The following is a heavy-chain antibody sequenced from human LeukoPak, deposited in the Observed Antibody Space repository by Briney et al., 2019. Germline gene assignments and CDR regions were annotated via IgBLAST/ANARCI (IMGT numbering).Heavy chain of an antibody. D-gene: IGHD3-10*01. J-gene: IGHJ3*02. V-gene: IGHV1-69*01. Sequence: SVKVSCKASGGTFSSYAISWVRQAPGQGLNWMGVIIPIFGTANYAQKFQGRVTITADESTSTADMELSSLRSEDTAVYYCARNLMVRGVIIIGAFDIWGQGTMVTVSS. CDR2: IIPIFGTA. CDR1: GGTFSSYA. CDR3: ARNLMVRGVIIIGAFDI.